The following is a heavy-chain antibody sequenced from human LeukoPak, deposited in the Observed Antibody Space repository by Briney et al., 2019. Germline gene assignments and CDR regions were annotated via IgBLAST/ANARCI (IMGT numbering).Heavy chain of an antibody. CDR1: GNSFTTYW. CDR2: IYPGDSDT. D-gene: IGHD1-26*01. V-gene: IGHV5-51*01. CDR3: ARQAISGSYFGSAFDI. J-gene: IGHJ3*02. Sequence: GESLQISCKGSGNSFTTYWIGWVRQLPGKGLEWMGIIYPGDSDTRYSPSFQGQVTISADKSISTAYLQWSSLKASDTAMYYCARQAISGSYFGSAFDIWGQGTMVTVSS.